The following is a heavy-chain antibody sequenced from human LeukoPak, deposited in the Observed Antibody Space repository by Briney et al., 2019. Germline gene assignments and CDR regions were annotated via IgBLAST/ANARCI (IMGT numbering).Heavy chain of an antibody. J-gene: IGHJ4*02. Sequence: PGGSLRLSCAVSGFTFSTEAMTWVRQAPGEGLEWVSSIGDNGATTYYADSVKGRFTVSRDNSKNTLYLQMNSLRAEDTAVYYCAKGSIVATTNFDYWGQGTLVTVSS. D-gene: IGHD5-12*01. CDR1: GFTFSTEA. CDR2: IGDNGATT. CDR3: AKGSIVATTNFDY. V-gene: IGHV3-23*01.